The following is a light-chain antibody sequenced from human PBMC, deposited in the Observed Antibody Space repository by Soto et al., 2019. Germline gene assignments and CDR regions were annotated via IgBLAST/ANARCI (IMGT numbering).Light chain of an antibody. Sequence: QSVLTQSSSASASLGSSVKLTCTLSSGHSSYIIAWHQQQPGKAPRYLMKLEGSGSYNKGSGVPDRFSGSSSGADRYLTISNPQFEDEADYYCETWDSNTHTVFGGGTNLTVL. CDR1: SGHSSYI. CDR3: ETWDSNTHTV. V-gene: IGLV4-60*02. CDR2: LEGSGSY. J-gene: IGLJ3*02.